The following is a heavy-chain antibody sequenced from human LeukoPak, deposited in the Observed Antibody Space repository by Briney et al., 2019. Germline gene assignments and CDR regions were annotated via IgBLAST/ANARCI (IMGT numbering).Heavy chain of an antibody. Sequence: SGGSLRLSCAASGFTFSSYAIHWVRQAPGKGLEYVSAISPDGGTTYYANSVKGRFTISRDNAKNTLYLQMNSLRAEDTAVYYCAKTGVPNIPADSYYYMDVWGKGTTVTISS. D-gene: IGHD1-14*01. CDR1: GFTFSSYA. J-gene: IGHJ6*03. CDR2: ISPDGGTT. CDR3: AKTGVPNIPADSYYYMDV. V-gene: IGHV3-64*01.